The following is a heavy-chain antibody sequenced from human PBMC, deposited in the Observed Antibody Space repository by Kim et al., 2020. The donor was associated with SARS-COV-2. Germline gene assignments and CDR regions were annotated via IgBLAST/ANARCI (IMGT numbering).Heavy chain of an antibody. CDR3: ARDRREFRWLRTGGSDY. V-gene: IGHV3-33*05. J-gene: IGHJ4*02. CDR2: ISYDGSNK. Sequence: GGSLRLSCAPSGFTFSSYGMHWVRQAPGKGLEWVAVISYDGSNKYYADSVKGRFTISRDNSKNTLYLQMNSLRAEDTAVYYCARDRREFRWLRTGGSDYWGQGTLVTVSS. D-gene: IGHD5-12*01. CDR1: GFTFSSYG.